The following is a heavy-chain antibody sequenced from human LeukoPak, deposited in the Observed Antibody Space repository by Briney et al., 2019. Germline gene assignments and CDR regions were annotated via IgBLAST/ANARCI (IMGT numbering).Heavy chain of an antibody. CDR2: IYYSGST. D-gene: IGHD3-9*01. J-gene: IGHJ6*02. CDR3: ARDATRIGRYDILTGYYNYYYYGMDV. Sequence: SETLSLTCTVSGGSISSGGYYWSWIRQHPGKGLEWIGYIYYSGSTYYNPSLKSRVTISVDTSKNQFSLKLSSVTAADTAVYYCARDATRIGRYDILTGYYNYYYYGMDVWGQGTTVTVSS. V-gene: IGHV4-30-4*08. CDR1: GGSISSGGYY.